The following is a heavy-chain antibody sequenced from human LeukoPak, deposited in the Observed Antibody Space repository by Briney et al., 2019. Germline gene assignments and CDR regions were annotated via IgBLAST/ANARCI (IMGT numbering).Heavy chain of an antibody. CDR2: IYTSGST. D-gene: IGHD3-3*01. V-gene: IGHV4-4*07. CDR1: GGSISSYY. Sequence: SETLSLTCTVSGGSISSYYLSWIRQPAGKGLEWIGRIYTSGSTNYNPSLKSRVTMSVDTSKNQFSLKLSSVTAADTAVYYCASSPAFGVVIGPLLPRYFDYWGQGTLVTVSS. J-gene: IGHJ4*02. CDR3: ASSPAFGVVIGPLLPRYFDY.